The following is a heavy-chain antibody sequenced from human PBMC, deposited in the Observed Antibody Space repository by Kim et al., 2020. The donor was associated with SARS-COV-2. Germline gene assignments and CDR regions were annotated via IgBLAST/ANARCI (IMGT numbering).Heavy chain of an antibody. J-gene: IGHJ6*02. CDR1: GFTFSSYG. Sequence: GGSLRLSCAASGFTFSSYGMHWVRQAPGKGLEWVAVISYDGSNKYYADSVKGRFTISRDNSKNTLYLQMNSLRAEDTAVYYCARSPGGGYSYGFSPYGMDVWGQGTTVTVSS. CDR3: ARSPGGGYSYGFSPYGMDV. V-gene: IGHV3-33*05. D-gene: IGHD5-18*01. CDR2: ISYDGSNK.